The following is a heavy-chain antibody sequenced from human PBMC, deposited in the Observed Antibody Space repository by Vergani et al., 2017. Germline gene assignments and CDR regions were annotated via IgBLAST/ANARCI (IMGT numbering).Heavy chain of an antibody. V-gene: IGHV3-15*01. Sequence: EVQLVESGGGLVKPGGSLRLSCAASGFTFINAWMTWVRQAPGKGLEWVGRIKSKTDGGTTYYAAPVKGKFTISRDIAKNTLYLQVRSLRLEDTGVYHCVRDRGRCAGGRCYTEAWDYWGQGTPVTVSS. CDR2: IKSKTDGGTT. J-gene: IGHJ4*02. CDR3: VRDRGRCAGGRCYTEAWDY. CDR1: GFTFINAW. D-gene: IGHD2-2*02.